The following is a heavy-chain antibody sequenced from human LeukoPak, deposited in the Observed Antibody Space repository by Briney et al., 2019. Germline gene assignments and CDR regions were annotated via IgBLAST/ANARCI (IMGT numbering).Heavy chain of an antibody. J-gene: IGHJ5*02. D-gene: IGHD3-9*01. Sequence: SETLSLTCTVSGGSISSYYWSWIRQPPGKGLEWIGYIYYSGSTNYNPSLKSRVTISVDTSKNQFPLKLSSVTAADTAVYYCARDRDYLTFDPWGQGTLVTVSS. CDR1: GGSISSYY. V-gene: IGHV4-59*01. CDR2: IYYSGST. CDR3: ARDRDYLTFDP.